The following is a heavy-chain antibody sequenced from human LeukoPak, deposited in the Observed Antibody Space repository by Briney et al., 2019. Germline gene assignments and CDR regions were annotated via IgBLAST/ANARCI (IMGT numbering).Heavy chain of an antibody. CDR1: GFTFSSYA. CDR3: AKDKSAWLEYNWFDP. V-gene: IGHV3-23*01. D-gene: IGHD6-19*01. CDR2: ISGSGDTT. Sequence: GGSLRLSCAASGFTFSSYAMSWVRQAPGKGLEWVSSISGSGDTTYYANSVMGRFTISRENSKNTLYLEMSSLRVEDTALYYCAKDKSAWLEYNWFDPWGQGTLVTVSS. J-gene: IGHJ5*02.